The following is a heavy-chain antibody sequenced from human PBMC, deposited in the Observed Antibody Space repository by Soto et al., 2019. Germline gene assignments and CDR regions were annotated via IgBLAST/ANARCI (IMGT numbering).Heavy chain of an antibody. D-gene: IGHD1-26*01. V-gene: IGHV1-69*13. CDR1: GGTFSSYA. J-gene: IGHJ5*02. CDR2: VIPIFGRT. CDR3: ARVAQVGSGWFDP. Sequence: ASVKVSCKASGGTFSSYAVNWMRQAPGQGLERIGGVIPIFGRTNYAQKFQGRVSITADLSTSTVYMNLSSLKSEDTAAYYCARVAQVGSGWFDPWGQGTLVTVSS.